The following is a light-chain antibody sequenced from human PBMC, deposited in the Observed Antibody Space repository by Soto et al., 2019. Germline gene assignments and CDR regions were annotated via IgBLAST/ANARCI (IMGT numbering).Light chain of an antibody. CDR2: TNN. Sequence: QSVLTQPPSASGTPGQRVTISCSGSSSSIGSNSVHWYQQLPRTAPKVLIYTNNQRPSGVPERFSGSKSGTSASLAISGLQSEDEADYYCAAWDGSLNVYVFGTGTKLTVL. CDR3: AAWDGSLNVYV. CDR1: SSSIGSNS. V-gene: IGLV1-44*01. J-gene: IGLJ1*01.